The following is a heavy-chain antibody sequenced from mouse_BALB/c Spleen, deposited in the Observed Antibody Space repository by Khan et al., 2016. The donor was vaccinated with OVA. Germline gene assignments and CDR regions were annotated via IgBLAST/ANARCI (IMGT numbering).Heavy chain of an antibody. CDR2: IDPANGNT. D-gene: IGHD2-2*01. CDR1: GFNIKDTY. CDR3: ARDGYEFYAMDY. Sequence: VQLQQPGAELVKPGASVKLSCTASGFNIKDTYMHWVKQRPEQGLEWIGRIDPANGNTKYDPKFQSKATITADTSSNTAYLQLSSLTSEDTAVYYWARDGYEFYAMDYWGQGTSVTVSS. J-gene: IGHJ4*01. V-gene: IGHV14-3*02.